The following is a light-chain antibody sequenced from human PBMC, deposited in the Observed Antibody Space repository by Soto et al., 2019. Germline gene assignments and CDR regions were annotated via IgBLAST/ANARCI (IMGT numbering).Light chain of an antibody. CDR1: RSVGGTY. V-gene: IGKV3-20*01. CDR3: QQYGTSPLT. J-gene: IGKJ3*01. CDR2: GVS. Sequence: EIVLTQSPGTLSLSPGERVTLSCRASRSVGGTYLAWYQQKPGQAPKLLMYGVSNRATGIPDRFSGSGSGTDFTLTISRLEPEDFAVYYCQQYGTSPLTFGPGTKLDI.